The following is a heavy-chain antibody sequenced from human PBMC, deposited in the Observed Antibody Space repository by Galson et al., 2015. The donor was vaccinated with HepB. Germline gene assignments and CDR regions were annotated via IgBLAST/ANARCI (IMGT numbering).Heavy chain of an antibody. Sequence: SLRLSCAASGFTFSSYAMHWVRQAPGKGLEWVAVISYDGSNKYYADSVKGRFTISRDNSKNTLYLQMNSLRAEDTAVYYCADEDYYDSSGYQRILWGQGTLVTVSS. CDR1: GFTFSSYA. J-gene: IGHJ4*02. D-gene: IGHD3-22*01. CDR3: ADEDYYDSSGYQRIL. V-gene: IGHV3-30-3*01. CDR2: ISYDGSNK.